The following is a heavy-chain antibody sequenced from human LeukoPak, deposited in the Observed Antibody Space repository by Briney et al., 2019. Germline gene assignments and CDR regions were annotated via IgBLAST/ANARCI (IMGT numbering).Heavy chain of an antibody. CDR1: GFTFSSYS. J-gene: IGHJ5*02. CDR2: ISSSSTTI. V-gene: IGHV3-48*01. D-gene: IGHD1-20*01. Sequence: GGSLRLSCAASGFTFSSYSMNWVRQAPGKGLEWVSYISSSSTTIYYADSVKGRFTISRDNAKNSLYLQMNSLRAEDTAVYYCARAPTAYNYFDPGGKEPLVPVSS. CDR3: ARAPTAYNYFDP.